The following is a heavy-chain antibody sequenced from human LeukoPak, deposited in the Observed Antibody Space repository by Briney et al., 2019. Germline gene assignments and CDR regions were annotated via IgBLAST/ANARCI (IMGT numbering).Heavy chain of an antibody. CDR1: GFTFSSYS. CDR3: ARDTRYAFDN. J-gene: IGHJ4*02. CDR2: VGISSGNT. D-gene: IGHD2-2*01. V-gene: IGHV3-48*01. Sequence: PGGSLRLSCAASGFTFSSYSMNSVRHAPGKGLEWISYVGISSGNTKYADSVKGRFTISRDKAKNSLYRQMNSLRVEDTTVYYCARDTRYAFDNWGEGTLVTVSS.